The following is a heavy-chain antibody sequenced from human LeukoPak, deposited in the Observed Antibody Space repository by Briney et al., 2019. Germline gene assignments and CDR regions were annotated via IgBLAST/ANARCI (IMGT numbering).Heavy chain of an antibody. D-gene: IGHD3-16*01. V-gene: IGHV1-2*02. J-gene: IGHJ4*02. CDR2: INPNSGDT. Sequence: ASVKVSCKASGYTFTGYYMHWVRQAPGQGREWMGWINPNSGDTKYAQKFQGRVTMTRDTSISTAYMELSRLRSDDTAVYYCATQRGSYLWGTDFDYWGQGTLVTVSS. CDR3: ATQRGSYLWGTDFDY. CDR1: GYTFTGYY.